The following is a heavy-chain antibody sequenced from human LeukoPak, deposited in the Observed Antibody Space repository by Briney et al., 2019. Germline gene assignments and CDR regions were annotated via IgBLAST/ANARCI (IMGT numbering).Heavy chain of an antibody. V-gene: IGHV1-8*01. J-gene: IGHJ3*02. Sequence: GPSVNVSCKASGYTFTSYDINWVRQATGQGLEWMGWMNPNSGNTGYAQKFQGRVTVTRNTSIGTAYMELSSLRSEDTVVYYCARGYGRESSSSWHDAFDIWGQGTMVTVSS. D-gene: IGHD6-13*01. CDR1: GYTFTSYD. CDR3: ARGYGRESSSSWHDAFDI. CDR2: MNPNSGNT.